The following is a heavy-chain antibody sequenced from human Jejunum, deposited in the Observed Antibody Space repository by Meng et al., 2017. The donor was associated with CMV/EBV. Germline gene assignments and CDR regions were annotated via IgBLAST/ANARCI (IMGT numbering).Heavy chain of an antibody. V-gene: IGHV3-11*01. J-gene: IGHJ6*02. Sequence: REYYMAWIRKAPGKGLEWVSYISGGGHTLNYVDSVKGRFTISRDNSKNSLSLQMNSLRVEDTAVYYCARAGVVVTATPHYYGMDVWGQGTAVTVSS. CDR2: ISGGGHTL. CDR3: ARAGVVVTATPHYYGMDV. CDR1: REYY. D-gene: IGHD2-15*01.